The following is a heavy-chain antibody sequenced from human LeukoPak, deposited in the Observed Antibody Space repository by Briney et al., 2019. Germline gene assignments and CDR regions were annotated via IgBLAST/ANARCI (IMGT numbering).Heavy chain of an antibody. CDR2: ISGTSSYR. Sequence: GGSLRLSCAGSGFTFSRYTMNWVRQVPGKGLEWVSSISGTSSYRYYAESVKGRFSISRDDATNSVYLQMNSLRVEHTAVYYCARDASPYDSINWFDPWGQGTLVTVSS. J-gene: IGHJ5*02. CDR3: ARDASPYDSINWFDP. D-gene: IGHD3-3*01. V-gene: IGHV3-21*01. CDR1: GFTFSRYT.